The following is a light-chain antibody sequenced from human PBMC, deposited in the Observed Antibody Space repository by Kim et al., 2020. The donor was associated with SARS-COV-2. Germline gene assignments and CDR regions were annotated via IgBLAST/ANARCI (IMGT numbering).Light chain of an antibody. Sequence: NFMLTQPHSVSESPGKTVTISCTRSSGSIASNYVQWYQQRPGSAPTTVIYEDNQRPSGVPDRFSSSIDSSSNSASLTISGLKTEDEADYYCQSYDSSNLEFGGGTQLTVL. CDR2: EDN. CDR3: QSYDSSNLE. V-gene: IGLV6-57*04. J-gene: IGLJ2*01. CDR1: SGSIASNY.